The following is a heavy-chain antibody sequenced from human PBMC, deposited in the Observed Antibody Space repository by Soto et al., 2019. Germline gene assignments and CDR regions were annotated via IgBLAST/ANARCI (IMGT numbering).Heavy chain of an antibody. CDR3: ARYYYSSGPQDS. D-gene: IGHD6-19*01. CDR2: IKQDGNDK. J-gene: IGHJ4*02. V-gene: IGHV3-7*03. CDR1: GFSFSSHW. Sequence: GGSLRLSCAASGFSFSSHWMSWVRQAPGKGLEWVANIKQDGNDKRYVDSVKGRFTISRDNAKSSLYLQMNSLRAEDTAVYYCARYYYSSGPQDSWGQGTLVTVSS.